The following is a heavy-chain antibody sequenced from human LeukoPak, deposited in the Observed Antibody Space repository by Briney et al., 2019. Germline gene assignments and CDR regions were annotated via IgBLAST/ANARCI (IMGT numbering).Heavy chain of an antibody. CDR2: IRYDGSNK. D-gene: IGHD1-26*01. V-gene: IGHV3-30*02. CDR1: GFTFSSYV. CDR3: ARERRASGSYFSAGFDY. J-gene: IGHJ4*02. Sequence: GGSLRLSCAASGFTFSSYVMHWVRQAPGKGLEWVAFIRYDGSNKYYADSVKGRFTISRDNAKNSLYLKMNSLRAEDTAVYYCARERRASGSYFSAGFDYWGQGTLVTVSS.